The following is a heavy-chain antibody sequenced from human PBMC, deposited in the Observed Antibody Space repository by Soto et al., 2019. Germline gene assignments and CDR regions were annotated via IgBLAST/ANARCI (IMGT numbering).Heavy chain of an antibody. CDR3: ARGRDLAFDI. D-gene: IGHD3-16*01. CDR2: INSDGSST. V-gene: IGHV3-74*01. CDR1: GFTFSSYW. Sequence: GGSLRLSCAASGFTFSSYWMHWVRRAPGKGLVWVSRINSDGSSTSYADSVKGRFTISGDNAKKTLYLQMNSLRVEDTAVYYCARGRDLAFDIWGQGTMVTVSS. J-gene: IGHJ3*02.